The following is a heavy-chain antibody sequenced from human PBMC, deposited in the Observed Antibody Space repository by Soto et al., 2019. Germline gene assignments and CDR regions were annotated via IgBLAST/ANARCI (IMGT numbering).Heavy chain of an antibody. CDR2: IYPADSDT. CDR3: ARLTMGATARQYFDN. V-gene: IGHV5-51*01. D-gene: IGHD1-26*01. CDR1: GYVFTNYW. J-gene: IGHJ4*02. Sequence: PGESLKISCEASGYVFTNYWIGWVRQMPGKGLEWMGIIYPADSDTRYSPSFRGQVTISADKSTSTAYLQWSRLQASDTAMYYCARLTMGATARQYFDNWGQGTLVTVSS.